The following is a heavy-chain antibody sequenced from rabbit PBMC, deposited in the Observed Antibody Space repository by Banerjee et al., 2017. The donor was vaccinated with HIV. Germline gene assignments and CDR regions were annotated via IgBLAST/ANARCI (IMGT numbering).Heavy chain of an antibody. V-gene: IGHV1S40*01. CDR2: IYAGSSGST. CDR3: ARDRINYGYAGDL. D-gene: IGHD6-1*01. J-gene: IGHJ4*01. Sequence: QSLEESGGDLVKPGASLTLTCTASGFSFSSYYYMCWVRQAPGKGLEWIACIYAGSSGSTYYANWAKGRFTISKTSSTTVTLQMTSLTAADTATYFCARDRINYGYAGDLWGQGTLVTVS. CDR1: GFSFSSYYY.